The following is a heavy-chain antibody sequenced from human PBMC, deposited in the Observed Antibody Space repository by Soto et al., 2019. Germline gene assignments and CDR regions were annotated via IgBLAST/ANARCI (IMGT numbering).Heavy chain of an antibody. Sequence: SETLSLTCTVSGGSISSGDYYWNWIRQPPGKGLEWIGYIYYSGSTYYNPSLKSRITISVDTSKNQFSLKLSSVAAADTAVYYCARARSSGSYYFDYWGQGTLVTVS. CDR3: ARARSSGSYYFDY. J-gene: IGHJ4*02. CDR1: GGSISSGDYY. D-gene: IGHD3-22*01. V-gene: IGHV4-30-4*01. CDR2: IYYSGST.